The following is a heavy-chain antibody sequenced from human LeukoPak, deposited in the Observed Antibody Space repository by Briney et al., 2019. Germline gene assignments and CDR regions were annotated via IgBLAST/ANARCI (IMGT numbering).Heavy chain of an antibody. V-gene: IGHV3-7*01. J-gene: IGHJ4*02. CDR2: INEDGSDK. Sequence: PGGSLRLSCAASGFTFSSYWMSWVRQAPGKGLEWVANINEDGSDKYYVDSVKGRFTISRDNAKNSLYLQMNSLRAEDTAVYYCARYFSGGSCYDYWGQGTLVTVSS. CDR1: GFTFSSYW. CDR3: ARYFSGGSCYDY. D-gene: IGHD2-15*01.